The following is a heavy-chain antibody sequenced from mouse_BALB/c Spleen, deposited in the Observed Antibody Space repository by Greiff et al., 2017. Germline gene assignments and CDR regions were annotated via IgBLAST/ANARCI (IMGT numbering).Heavy chain of an antibody. CDR1: GYTFTSYW. CDR3: ARGTTASFAY. J-gene: IGHJ3*01. D-gene: IGHD1-2*01. V-gene: IGHV1-7*01. Sequence: VKLQESGAELAKPGASVKMSCKASGYTFTSYWMHWVKQRPGQGLEWIGYINPSTGYTEYNQKYKDKATLTADKSSSTAYMQLSSLTSEDSAVYYCARGTTASFAYWGQGTLVTVSA. CDR2: INPSTGYT.